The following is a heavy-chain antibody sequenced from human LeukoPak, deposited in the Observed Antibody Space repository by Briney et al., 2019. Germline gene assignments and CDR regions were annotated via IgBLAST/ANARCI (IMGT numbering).Heavy chain of an antibody. CDR3: ARVLSYSTDWFPFDF. J-gene: IGHJ4*02. Sequence: GGSLRLSCAASGFTFSSYWMTWVRQAPGKGLEWVSSISNTGSHIYYADSLKGRFTISRDNAKSSLYLQMSSLRAEDTAMYYCARVLSYSTDWFPFDFWGQGTLVTVSS. CDR2: ISNTGSHI. D-gene: IGHD3-9*01. CDR1: GFTFSSYW. V-gene: IGHV3-21*01.